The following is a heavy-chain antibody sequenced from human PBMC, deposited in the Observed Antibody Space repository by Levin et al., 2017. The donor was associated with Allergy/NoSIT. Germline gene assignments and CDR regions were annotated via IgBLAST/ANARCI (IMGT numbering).Heavy chain of an antibody. V-gene: IGHV5-51*01. Sequence: GESLKISCKGSGYSFTNYWIGWVRQMPGKGLEWMGIIYPRDSDTRYSPSFQGQVTISADKSISTAYLQWSSLKASDTAMYYCARSMSIAAAAARRNFDYWGQGTLVTVSS. CDR1: GYSFTNYW. D-gene: IGHD6-13*01. CDR2: IYPRDSDT. CDR3: ARSMSIAAAAARRNFDY. J-gene: IGHJ4*02.